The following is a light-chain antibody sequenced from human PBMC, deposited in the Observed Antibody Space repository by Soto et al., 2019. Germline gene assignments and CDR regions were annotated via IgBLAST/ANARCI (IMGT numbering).Light chain of an antibody. J-gene: IGLJ1*01. CDR2: QVT. Sequence: SVSGAPVQCLTISCTGTSSDIGYYNYVSWFQQHPGKAPKLIISQVTNRPSGISTRFSGYKSGNTDSLTISGLQAEAEALYCWSSNKIGSPYVFGTGTTITVL. CDR3: SSNKIGSPYV. V-gene: IGLV2-14*01. CDR1: SSDIGYYNY.